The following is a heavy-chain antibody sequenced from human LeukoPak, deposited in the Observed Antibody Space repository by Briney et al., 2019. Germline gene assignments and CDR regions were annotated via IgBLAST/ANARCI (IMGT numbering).Heavy chain of an antibody. CDR1: GGTFSSYA. V-gene: IGHV1-69*13. CDR2: IIPIFGTA. Sequence: ASVKASCKASGGTFSSYAISWVRQAPGQGLEWMGGIIPIFGTANYAQKFQGRVTITADESTSTAYMELSSLRSEDTAVYYCAREDGPYYYGMDVWGQGTTVTVSS. J-gene: IGHJ6*02. CDR3: AREDGPYYYGMDV.